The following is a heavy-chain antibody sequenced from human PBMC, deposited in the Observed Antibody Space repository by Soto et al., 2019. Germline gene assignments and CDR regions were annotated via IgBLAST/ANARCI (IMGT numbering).Heavy chain of an antibody. V-gene: IGHV4-59*01. CDR1: GGAIGGYY. Sequence: SETLSLTCSLSGGAIGGYYWSWIRQPPGKALEWIGYVSYSGSTDYHPSLKSRVSISIDTSKNQFSLKMISVTAADTAVYYCARNGSDSGWFFFDPWGQGALVTVSS. CDR2: VSYSGST. J-gene: IGHJ5*02. D-gene: IGHD6-19*01. CDR3: ARNGSDSGWFFFDP.